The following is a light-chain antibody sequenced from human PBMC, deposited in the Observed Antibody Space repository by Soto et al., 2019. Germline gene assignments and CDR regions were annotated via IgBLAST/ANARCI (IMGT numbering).Light chain of an antibody. Sequence: EIVLTQSPGTLSFSPGERATLSCRAIHTFIRNYLAWHQQKPGQTPRLLVYGASSRATGIPDRFSGSGSGTDFTLTISRLEPEDFAVYYCQQYGSSLPITFGQGTRLEI. J-gene: IGKJ5*01. CDR1: HTFIRNY. V-gene: IGKV3-20*01. CDR2: GAS. CDR3: QQYGSSLPIT.